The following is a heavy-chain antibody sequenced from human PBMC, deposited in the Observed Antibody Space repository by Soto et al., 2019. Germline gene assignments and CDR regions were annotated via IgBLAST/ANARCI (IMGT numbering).Heavy chain of an antibody. CDR2: ISAYNGNT. D-gene: IGHD4-17*01. J-gene: IGHJ5*02. V-gene: IGHV1-18*01. Sequence: ASVKVSCKASGYTFTSYGISWVRQAPGQGLEWMGWISAYNGNTNYAQKLQGRVTMTTDTSTSTAYMELRSLRSDDTAVYYCARDPARSSYGDYPTSFDPWGQGTLVTVSS. CDR1: GYTFTSYG. CDR3: ARDPARSSYGDYPTSFDP.